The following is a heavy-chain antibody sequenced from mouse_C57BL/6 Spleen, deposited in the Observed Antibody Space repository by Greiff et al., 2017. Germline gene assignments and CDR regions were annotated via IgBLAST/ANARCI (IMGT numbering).Heavy chain of an antibody. CDR2: INPNNGGT. V-gene: IGHV1-22*01. CDR1: GYTFTDYN. Sequence: EVQLQESGPELVKPGASVKMSCKASGYTFTDYNMHWVKQSHGKSLEWIGYINPNNGGTSYNQKFKGKATLTVNKSSSTAYMELRSLTSEDSAVYYCARSMGFHFDYWGQGTTLTVSS. J-gene: IGHJ2*01. CDR3: ARSMGFHFDY.